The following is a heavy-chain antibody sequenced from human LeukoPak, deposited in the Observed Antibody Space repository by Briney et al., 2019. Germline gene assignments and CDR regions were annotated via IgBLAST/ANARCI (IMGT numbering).Heavy chain of an antibody. D-gene: IGHD1-26*01. CDR3: ARDSLSGSNTFIDY. V-gene: IGHV4-4*07. Sequence: SETLSLTCTVSGGSISSYYWSWIRQPAGKGLERIGRIYTSGSTNYNPSLKSRVTISVDKSKNQFSLKLSSVTAADTAVYYCARDSLSGSNTFIDYWGQGTLVTVAS. J-gene: IGHJ4*02. CDR2: IYTSGST. CDR1: GGSISSYY.